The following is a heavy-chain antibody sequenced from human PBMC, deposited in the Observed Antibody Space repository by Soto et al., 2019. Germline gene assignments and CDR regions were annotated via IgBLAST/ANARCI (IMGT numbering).Heavy chain of an antibody. J-gene: IGHJ3*01. V-gene: IGHV1-46*01. CDR2: INPSGGST. CDR3: ARANYGSGTFFAAFDF. D-gene: IGHD3-10*01. Sequence: QVQLVQSGAEVKKPGASVKVSCKASGYMFTSHYLHWVRQAPGQGLEWMGTINPSGGSTNYAQKFQGRVTMSSDTSTSTVYMELRSLRSEDTAVYYCARANYGSGTFFAAFDFWGQGTTVTVSS. CDR1: GYMFTSHY.